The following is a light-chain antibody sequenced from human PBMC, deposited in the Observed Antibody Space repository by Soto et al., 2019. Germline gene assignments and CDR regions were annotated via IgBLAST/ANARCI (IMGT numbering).Light chain of an antibody. CDR1: QSISCR. J-gene: IGKJ4*01. Sequence: DSQMTQYPSTLSASLGDRVTITCRAGQSISCRLAWYQQKPGKAPKLLISKASTLQSGVPPRFSGSGSGTEFALTISSLQPDDFANYYCQHYESYPLTFGGGTKVEIK. CDR2: KAS. V-gene: IGKV1-5*03. CDR3: QHYESYPLT.